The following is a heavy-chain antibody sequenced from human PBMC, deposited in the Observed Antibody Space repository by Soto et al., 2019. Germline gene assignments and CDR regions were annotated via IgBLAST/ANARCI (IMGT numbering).Heavy chain of an antibody. CDR1: GFTFSSYS. CDR2: ISSSSSTI. CDR3: ARATTMVRGVIIIPYYYYYMDV. V-gene: IGHV3-48*01. J-gene: IGHJ6*03. Sequence: GGSLRLSCAASGFTFSSYSMNWVRQAPGKGLEWVSYISSSSSTIYYADSVKGRFTISRDNAKNSLYLQMNSLRAEDTAVYYCARATTMVRGVIIIPYYYYYMDVWGKGTTVTVSS. D-gene: IGHD3-10*01.